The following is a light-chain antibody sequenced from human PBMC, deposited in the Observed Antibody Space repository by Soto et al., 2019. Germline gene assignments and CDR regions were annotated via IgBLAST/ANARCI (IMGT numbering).Light chain of an antibody. CDR2: TAY. CDR3: QHSYSIPFT. CDR1: QNIYSY. V-gene: IGKV1-39*01. Sequence: DIQMTQSPSSLSSSVGDRVTITCRASQNIYSYLNWYQQKPGTAPKLLIYTAYNLQRGVPSKFXXGGSGTDFTLTISSLQPDEFATYDCQHSYSIPFTFGQGTKLEI. J-gene: IGKJ2*01.